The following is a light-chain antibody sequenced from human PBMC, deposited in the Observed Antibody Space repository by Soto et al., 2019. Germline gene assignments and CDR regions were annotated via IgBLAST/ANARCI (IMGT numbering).Light chain of an antibody. Sequence: QSVLTQPPSASGSPGQSVTISCTGTTSDVGGYNYVSWYQQHPGKAPKLMIYEVTKRPSGVPDRFSGSKSGNTASLTVSGLQADDEADYYCSSYAGSNNFVFGGGNQLTVL. V-gene: IGLV2-8*01. CDR2: EVT. CDR1: TSDVGGYNY. J-gene: IGLJ7*01. CDR3: SSYAGSNNFV.